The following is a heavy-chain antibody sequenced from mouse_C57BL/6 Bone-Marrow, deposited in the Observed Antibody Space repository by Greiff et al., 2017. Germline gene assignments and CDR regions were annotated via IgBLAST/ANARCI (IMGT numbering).Heavy chain of an antibody. CDR2: IDPSDSET. V-gene: IGHV1-52*01. J-gene: IGHJ4*01. D-gene: IGHD2-1*01. CDR1: GYTFTSYW. CDR3: ARGGYGSYVSYYYSRDY. Sequence: QVQLQQPGAELVRPGSSVKLSCKASGYTFTSYWMHWVKQRPIQGLEWIGNIDPSDSETHYTQKFKDKATLTVDTSSSTAYMQLSSLTSEVSAVYYWARGGYGSYVSYYYSRDYWCQGTSVTVSS.